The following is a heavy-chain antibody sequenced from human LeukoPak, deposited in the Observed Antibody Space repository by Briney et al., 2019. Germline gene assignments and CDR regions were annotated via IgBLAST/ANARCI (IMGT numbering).Heavy chain of an antibody. CDR3: AKTQGYYDA. CDR2: IYGSDDKT. J-gene: IGHJ5*02. V-gene: IGHV3-23*01. CDR1: GFTFSNYA. D-gene: IGHD2-15*01. Sequence: TGGSLRLSCVASGFTFSNYAMSWVRQAPGKGLELVSGIYGSDDKTVYGDAVKGRFTISRDNSKNTLYLQMNSLRADDTAVYYCAKTQGYYDAWCQGALVTVSS.